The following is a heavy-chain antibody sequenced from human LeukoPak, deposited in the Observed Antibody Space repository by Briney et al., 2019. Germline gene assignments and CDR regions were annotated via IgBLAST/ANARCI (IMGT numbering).Heavy chain of an antibody. CDR2: INWNGDST. D-gene: IGHD1-26*01. Sequence: GGSLRLSCAASRFIFDVYAMSWVRQAPGKGLEWVSDINWNGDSTTYADSVKGRFTISRDNAKNSLYLQMNSLRAEDTAFYYCARDHPVGATSFDSWGQGTLVTVSS. V-gene: IGHV3-20*04. J-gene: IGHJ4*02. CDR3: ARDHPVGATSFDS. CDR1: RFIFDVYA.